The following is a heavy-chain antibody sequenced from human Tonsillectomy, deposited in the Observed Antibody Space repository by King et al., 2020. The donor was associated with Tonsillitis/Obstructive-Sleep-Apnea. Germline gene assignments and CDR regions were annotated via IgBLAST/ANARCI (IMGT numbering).Heavy chain of an antibody. CDR3: VKDRGGTPVDIDY. V-gene: IGHV3-64D*06. J-gene: IGHJ4*02. CDR2: MSSNGGST. D-gene: IGHD1-1*01. CDR1: GFTFSSYA. Sequence: VQLVESGGGLVQPGGSLRLSCSASGFTFSSYAMHWVRQAPGKGLEYVSDMSSNGGSTYYADSVKGRFIISRDNSKNTLYLQMSSLKPEDTAVYYCVKDRGGTPVDIDYWGQGTLVTVSS.